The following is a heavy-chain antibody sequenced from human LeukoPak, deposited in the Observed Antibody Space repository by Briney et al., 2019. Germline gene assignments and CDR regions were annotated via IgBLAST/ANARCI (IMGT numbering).Heavy chain of an antibody. Sequence: GGSLRLSCTASGFTFGDYAMSWIRQAPGKGLEWVGFIRSKAYGETADYAASVKGRFTIPRDDSKAIAYLQMNSLKTEDTAVYHCTRDRGAYNLYDYWGQGTLVTVSS. J-gene: IGHJ4*02. D-gene: IGHD1-1*01. CDR2: IRSKAYGETA. CDR3: TRDRGAYNLYDY. CDR1: GFTFGDYA. V-gene: IGHV3-49*03.